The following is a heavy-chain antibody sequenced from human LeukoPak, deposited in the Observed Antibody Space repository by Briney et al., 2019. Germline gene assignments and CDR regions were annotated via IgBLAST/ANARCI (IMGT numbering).Heavy chain of an antibody. D-gene: IGHD1-26*01. CDR1: GFTFSSYE. CDR2: ISSSGSTI. V-gene: IGHV3-48*03. CDR3: ARDAVSYGGFDY. Sequence: GGSLRLSCAASGFTFSSYEMNWVRQAPGKGLEWVSYISSSGSTIYYADSVKGRFTISRDNAKNSLYLQMNSLGAEDTAVYYCARDAVSYGGFDYWGQGTLVTVSS. J-gene: IGHJ4*02.